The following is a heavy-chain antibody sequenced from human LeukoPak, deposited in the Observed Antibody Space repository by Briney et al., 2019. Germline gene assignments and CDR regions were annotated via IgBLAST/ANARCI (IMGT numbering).Heavy chain of an antibody. J-gene: IGHJ4*02. Sequence: GGSLRLPCAASGFTFSNYGMNWVRQAPGKGLEWVAVISYDGSNKYYADSVKGRFAISRDNSKNTLYLQMNSLRAEDTTVYYCAKAYGYCTTTSCSHEEFDYWGQGTLVTVSS. CDR1: GFTFSNYG. V-gene: IGHV3-30*18. D-gene: IGHD2-2*01. CDR3: AKAYGYCTTTSCSHEEFDY. CDR2: ISYDGSNK.